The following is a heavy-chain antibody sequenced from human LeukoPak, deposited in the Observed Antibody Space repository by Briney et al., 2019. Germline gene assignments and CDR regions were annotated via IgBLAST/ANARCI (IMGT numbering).Heavy chain of an antibody. CDR2: IYSDNT. CDR1: GFTVSSNS. J-gene: IGHJ6*03. V-gene: IGHV3-53*01. Sequence: GGSLRLSCTVSGFTVSSNSMSWVRQAPGKGLEWVSFIYSDNTHYSDSVKGRFTISRDNSKNTLYLQMNSLRAEDTAVYYCARETPTFVLTENRKGSYYYYMDVWGKGTTVTVSS. D-gene: IGHD2-8*01. CDR3: ARETPTFVLTENRKGSYYYYMDV.